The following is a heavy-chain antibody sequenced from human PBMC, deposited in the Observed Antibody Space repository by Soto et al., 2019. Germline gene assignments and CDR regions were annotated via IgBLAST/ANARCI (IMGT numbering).Heavy chain of an antibody. Sequence: ASVKVSCKASGYTFTSYAMHWVRQAPGQRLEWMGWINAGNGNTKYSQKFQGRVTITRDTSASTAYMELSSLRSEDTAVYYCARDSSIAVAGGAINYFYYHLDVWGKGTTVSVSS. V-gene: IGHV1-3*01. CDR1: GYTFTSYA. D-gene: IGHD6-19*01. J-gene: IGHJ6*03. CDR3: ARDSSIAVAGGAINYFYYHLDV. CDR2: INAGNGNT.